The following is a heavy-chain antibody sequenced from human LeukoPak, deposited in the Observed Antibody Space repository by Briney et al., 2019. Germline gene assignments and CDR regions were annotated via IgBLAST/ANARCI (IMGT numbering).Heavy chain of an antibody. CDR3: AKDATVYYDSSGYSTSFDY. V-gene: IGHV3-48*03. D-gene: IGHD3-22*01. Sequence: GGSLRLSCAASGFTFSTYKMNWVRQAPGKGLEWVSYISSGSTIYYADSVKGRFTISRDNAKNSLYLQMNSLRAEDTALYYCAKDATVYYDSSGYSTSFDYWGQGTLVTVSS. CDR2: ISSGSTI. J-gene: IGHJ4*02. CDR1: GFTFSTYK.